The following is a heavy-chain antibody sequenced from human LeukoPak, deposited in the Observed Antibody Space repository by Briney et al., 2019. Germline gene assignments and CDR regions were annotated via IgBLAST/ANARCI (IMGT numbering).Heavy chain of an antibody. CDR1: GLTFSGAD. J-gene: IGHJ4*02. V-gene: IGHV3-30-3*01. D-gene: IGHD4-23*01. CDR2: ISYDGSNK. Sequence: GGSLKLSCAASGLTFSGADMHWVRQAPGKGLEWVAVISYDGSNKYYADSVKGRFTISRDNSKNTLYLQMNSLRAEDTAVYYCARDYGGNWSFDYWGQGTLVTVSS. CDR3: ARDYGGNWSFDY.